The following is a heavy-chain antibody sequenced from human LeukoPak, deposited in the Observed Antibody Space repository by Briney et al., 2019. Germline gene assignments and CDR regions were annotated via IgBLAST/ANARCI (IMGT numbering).Heavy chain of an antibody. D-gene: IGHD4-17*01. CDR2: IYYSGST. CDR1: GGSISSGGYY. CDR3: ARVLPHRHLRYGYYGRRGYAFDI. Sequence: ASQTLSLTCTVSGGSISSGGYYWSWIRQHPGKGLEWIAYIYYSGSTYYNPSLKSRVIISVDTSKNQFSLKLSSVTAADTAVYYCARVLPHRHLRYGYYGRRGYAFDIWGQGTMVTVSS. V-gene: IGHV4-31*03. J-gene: IGHJ3*02.